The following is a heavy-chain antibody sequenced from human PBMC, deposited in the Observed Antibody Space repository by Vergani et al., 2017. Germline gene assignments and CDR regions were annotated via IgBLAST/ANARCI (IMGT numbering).Heavy chain of an antibody. V-gene: IGHV3-21*01. J-gene: IGHJ4*02. D-gene: IGHD6-13*01. CDR1: GFTFSSYS. CDR2: ISSSSSYI. Sequence: EVQLVESGGGLVKPGGSLRLSCAASGFTFSSYSMNWVRQAPGKGLEWVSSISSSSSYIYYADSVKGRFTISRDNAKNSLYLQMNSLRAEDTAVYYCARDLDSSSWLTDYWGQGTLVTVSS. CDR3: ARDLDSSSWLTDY.